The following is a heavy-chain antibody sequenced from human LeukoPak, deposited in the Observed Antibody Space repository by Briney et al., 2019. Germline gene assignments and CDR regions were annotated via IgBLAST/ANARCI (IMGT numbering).Heavy chain of an antibody. D-gene: IGHD3-22*01. V-gene: IGHV4-39*07. CDR2: IYYSGST. CDR1: GGSISSSSYY. Sequence: SETLSLTCTVSGGSISSSSYYWGWIRQPPGKGLEWIGSIYYSGSTYYNPSLKSRVTISVDTSKNQFSLKLSSVTAAVTAVYYCAREMVTTSYGMDVWGQGTTVTVSS. CDR3: AREMVTTSYGMDV. J-gene: IGHJ6*02.